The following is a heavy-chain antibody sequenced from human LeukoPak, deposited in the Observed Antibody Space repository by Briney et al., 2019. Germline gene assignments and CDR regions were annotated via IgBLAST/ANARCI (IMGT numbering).Heavy chain of an antibody. CDR1: GGSFSGYY. CDR2: VNHSGST. Sequence: SETLSLTCAVYGGSFSGYYWSWIRQPPGKGLEWIGEVNHSGSTNYNPSLKSRVTISVDTSKNQFSLKLSSVTAADTAVYYCARRSTDYWGQGTLVTVS. D-gene: IGHD5/OR15-5a*01. J-gene: IGHJ4*02. CDR3: ARRSTDY. V-gene: IGHV4-34*01.